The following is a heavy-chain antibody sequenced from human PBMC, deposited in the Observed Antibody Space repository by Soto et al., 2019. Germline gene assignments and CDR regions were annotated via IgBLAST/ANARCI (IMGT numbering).Heavy chain of an antibody. V-gene: IGHV1-69*01. D-gene: IGHD1-26*01. CDR2: IIPIFGTA. CDR1: GGTFSSYA. CDR3: AYSPGGAIVGATGFDY. Sequence: QVQLVQSGAEVKKPGSSVKVSCKASGGTFSSYAISWVRQAPGQGLEWMEGIIPIFGTANYAQKFQGRVTITADESTSTAYMELSSLRSEDTAVYYCAYSPGGAIVGATGFDYWGQGTLVTVSS. J-gene: IGHJ4*02.